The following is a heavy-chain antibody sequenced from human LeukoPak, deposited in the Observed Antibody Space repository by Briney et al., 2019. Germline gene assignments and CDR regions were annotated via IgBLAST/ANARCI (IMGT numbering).Heavy chain of an antibody. V-gene: IGHV3-74*01. Sequence: PGGSLRLSCAASGFTFSSYWMHWVRQAPGKGLVWVSRINGDGSNINYADSVRGRFTISRDNAKNTLHLQMNSLRDEDTAVYYCAELGITMIGGVWGKGTTVTISS. J-gene: IGHJ6*04. CDR2: INGDGSNI. D-gene: IGHD3-10*02. CDR1: GFTFSSYW. CDR3: AELGITMIGGV.